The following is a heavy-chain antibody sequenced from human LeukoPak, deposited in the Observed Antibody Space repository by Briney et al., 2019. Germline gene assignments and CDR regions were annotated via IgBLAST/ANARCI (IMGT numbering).Heavy chain of an antibody. D-gene: IGHD1-26*01. CDR2: INSNSGAR. J-gene: IGHJ4*02. V-gene: IGHV1-2*02. CDR3: ARGRGGATTGFDH. CDR1: GYTFSGYY. Sequence: ASVKVSCKASGYTFSGYYMHWVRQAPGQCLESMGWINSNSGARNYAPKFQGRVTFSRDNSISTAYMELSSLRSDDTAIYYCARGRGGATTGFDHWGQGTLVTVSS.